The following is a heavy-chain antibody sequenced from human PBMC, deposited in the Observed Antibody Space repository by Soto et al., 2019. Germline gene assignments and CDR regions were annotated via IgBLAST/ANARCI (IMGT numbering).Heavy chain of an antibody. CDR1: GFTFSNYI. CDR3: AGGDTYYAMGV. J-gene: IGHJ6*02. CDR2: ISYDGSNK. D-gene: IGHD5-18*01. V-gene: IGHV3-30-3*01. Sequence: QLQLVESGGGVVQPGRSLRLSCAASGFTFSNYIRHWVRQAPGKGLEWVAFISYDGSNKDYADSVKGRFTISRDNSKNTLYLQLSSLRPEDTAVYYCAGGDTYYAMGVWGQGTTVTVSS.